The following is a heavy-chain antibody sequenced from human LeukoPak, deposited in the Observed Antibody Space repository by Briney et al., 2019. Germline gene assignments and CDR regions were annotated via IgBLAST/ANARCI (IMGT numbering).Heavy chain of an antibody. D-gene: IGHD3-22*01. V-gene: IGHV3-23*01. CDR2: ISGSGGST. Sequence: GGSLRLSCAASGFTFSSYAMSWVRQDPGKGLEWVSAISGSGGSTYYADSVKGRFTISRDNSKNTLYLQMNSLRAEDTAVYYCAKDGRYYDSSGYYRPYYFDYWGQGTLVTVSS. CDR3: AKDGRYYDSSGYYRPYYFDY. J-gene: IGHJ4*02. CDR1: GFTFSSYA.